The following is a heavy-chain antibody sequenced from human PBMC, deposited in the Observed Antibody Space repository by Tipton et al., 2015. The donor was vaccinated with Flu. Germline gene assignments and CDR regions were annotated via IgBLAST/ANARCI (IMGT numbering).Heavy chain of an antibody. J-gene: IGHJ4*02. V-gene: IGHV4-38-2*02. D-gene: IGHD1-1*01. CDR1: GYSISSDYY. Sequence: TLSLTCTVSGYSISSDYYWGWIRQPPGKGLEWIGEINHSGTTNYNPSLKSRVTVSVDTSKNQFSLKLRSVTAADTAVYYCARGTGDADTYFDSWGQGTLVTVSS. CDR2: INHSGTT. CDR3: ARGTGDADTYFDS.